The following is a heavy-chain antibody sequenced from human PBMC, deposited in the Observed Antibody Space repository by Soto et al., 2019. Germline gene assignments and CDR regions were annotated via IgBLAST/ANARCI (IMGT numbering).Heavy chain of an antibody. D-gene: IGHD6-13*01. CDR2: IYHSGST. Sequence: QVQLQESGPGLVKPSGTLSLTCAVSGGSISSSNWWSWVRQPPGKGLEWIGEIYHSGSTNYNPSRKSRVPIPADTAKNLLSLKLSSVTAADTAVHYCARDMQLFAFDTWGQGTMVTVSS. CDR1: GGSISSSNW. J-gene: IGHJ3*02. CDR3: ARDMQLFAFDT. V-gene: IGHV4-4*02.